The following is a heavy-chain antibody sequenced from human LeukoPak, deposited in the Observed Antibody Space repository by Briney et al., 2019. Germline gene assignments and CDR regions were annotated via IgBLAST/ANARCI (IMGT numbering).Heavy chain of an antibody. D-gene: IGHD6-19*01. CDR2: IWYDGSNK. CDR1: GFTFSSYG. Sequence: PGGSLRLSCAASGFTFSSYGMHWVRQAPGKGLEWVAVIWYDGSNKYYADSVKGRFTISRDNAKNSLYLQMNSLRAEDTALYYCAKHFIRVAVAGTLFGYWGQGTLVTVSS. CDR3: AKHFIRVAVAGTLFGY. J-gene: IGHJ4*02. V-gene: IGHV3-33*03.